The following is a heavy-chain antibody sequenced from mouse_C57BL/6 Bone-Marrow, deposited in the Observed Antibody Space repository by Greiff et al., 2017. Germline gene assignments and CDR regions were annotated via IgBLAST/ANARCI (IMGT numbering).Heavy chain of an antibody. Sequence: VQLKEPGAELVRPGASVKLSCTASGFNIKDDYMHWVKQRPEQGLEWIGWIEPENGDTEYASKFQGKATITADTSSNTAYLQLSSLTSEDTAVYYCTPIYYDAMDYWGQGTSVTVSS. V-gene: IGHV14-4*01. CDR1: GFNIKDDY. J-gene: IGHJ4*01. D-gene: IGHD2-1*01. CDR2: IEPENGDT. CDR3: TPIYYDAMDY.